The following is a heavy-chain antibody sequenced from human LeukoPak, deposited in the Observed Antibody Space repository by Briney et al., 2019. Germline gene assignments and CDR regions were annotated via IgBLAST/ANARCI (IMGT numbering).Heavy chain of an antibody. CDR1: AFALSTYT. V-gene: IGHV3-21*01. CDR3: ARAYSSSSIPAYYYYGMDV. CDR2: INPDSKYI. J-gene: IGHJ6*02. D-gene: IGHD6-6*01. Sequence: PGGSLRLSCAASAFALSTYTMEWVRLAPGKGLEWVSSINPDSKYIYYRDSVRGRFTISRDNAKNSLYLQMNSLRAEDTAVYYCARAYSSSSIPAYYYYGMDVWGQGTTVTVSS.